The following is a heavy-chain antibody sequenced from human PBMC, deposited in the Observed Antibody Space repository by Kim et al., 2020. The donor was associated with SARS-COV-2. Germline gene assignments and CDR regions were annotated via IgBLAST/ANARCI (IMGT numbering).Heavy chain of an antibody. J-gene: IGHJ4*02. CDR3: ARHHSSSWYGGDY. Sequence: YSPSFQGHVSISADKSISTAYLQWSSLKASDTAMYYCARHHSSSWYGGDYWGQGTLVTVSS. V-gene: IGHV5-10-1*01. D-gene: IGHD6-13*01.